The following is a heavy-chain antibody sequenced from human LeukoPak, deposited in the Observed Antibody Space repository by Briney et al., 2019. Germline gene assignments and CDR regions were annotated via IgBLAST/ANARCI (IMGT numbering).Heavy chain of an antibody. CDR1: GFTFSSYW. V-gene: IGHV3-7*01. CDR2: INQDGSEK. CDR3: ARKIVGAIDY. D-gene: IGHD1-26*01. Sequence: GGTLRLSCAASGFTFSSYWMSWVRQAPGKGLEWVANINQDGSEKYYVDSVKGRFTISRDNAKNSLYLKMNSLRAEDTAVYYCARKIVGAIDYWGQGTLVTVSS. J-gene: IGHJ4*02.